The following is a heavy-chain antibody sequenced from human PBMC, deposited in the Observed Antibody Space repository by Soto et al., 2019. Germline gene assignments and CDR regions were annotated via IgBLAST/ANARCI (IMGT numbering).Heavy chain of an antibody. Sequence: PGGSLRLSCVASGFTFSSYGMHWVRQAPGKGLEWVAVVSYDGSIKSYVDSVKGRFTISRDNSKNTVYLQMNSLRLEDTAVYYCARGPSYSDSYFDHWGQGTLVTVSS. D-gene: IGHD4-17*01. CDR3: ARGPSYSDSYFDH. CDR1: GFTFSSYG. CDR2: VSYDGSIK. J-gene: IGHJ4*02. V-gene: IGHV3-30*03.